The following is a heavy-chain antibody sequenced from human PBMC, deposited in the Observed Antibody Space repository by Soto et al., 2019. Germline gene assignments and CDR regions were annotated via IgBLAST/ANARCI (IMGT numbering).Heavy chain of an antibody. Sequence: QVQLQQWGAGLLKPSETLSLTCAVYGGSFSGYYWSWIRQSPGKGLEWIGEINHTGSTNYNPSLKSRATISVDTSKNQFPLKLNSVTAADTAVYYCATQAPYSSSPYYYYYVDVWGKGTTVTVSS. D-gene: IGHD6-6*01. CDR3: ATQAPYSSSPYYYYYVDV. CDR1: GGSFSGYY. V-gene: IGHV4-34*01. J-gene: IGHJ6*03. CDR2: INHTGST.